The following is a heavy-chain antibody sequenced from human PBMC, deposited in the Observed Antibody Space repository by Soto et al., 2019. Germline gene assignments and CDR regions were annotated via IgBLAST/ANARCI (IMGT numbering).Heavy chain of an antibody. CDR3: ARHANDAFDI. CDR2: IYYSGST. V-gene: IGHV4-59*08. Sequence: QVQLQESGPGLVKPSETLSLTCTVSGGSISSYYWSWIRQPPGKGLEWIGYIYYSGSTNYNPSLKRRVTISVDTSKNQFSLKLSSVTASDTAVYYCARHANDAFDIWGQGTMVTVSS. J-gene: IGHJ3*02. CDR1: GGSISSYY.